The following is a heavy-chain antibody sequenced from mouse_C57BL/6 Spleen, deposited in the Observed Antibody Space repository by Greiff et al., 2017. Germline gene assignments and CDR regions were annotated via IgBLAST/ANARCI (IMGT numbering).Heavy chain of an antibody. V-gene: IGHV5-6*02. Sequence: DVKLVESGGDLVKPGGSLKLSCAASGFTFSSYGMSWVRQTPDKRLEWVATISSDGSYTYYPASMKGRFTISRDNAKNTLYLQMSSLKSEDTAMYYWSSTLWQLPEDYWGQGTSVTVSS. D-gene: IGHD2-1*01. J-gene: IGHJ4*01. CDR1: GFTFSSYG. CDR2: ISSDGSYT. CDR3: SSTLWQLPEDY.